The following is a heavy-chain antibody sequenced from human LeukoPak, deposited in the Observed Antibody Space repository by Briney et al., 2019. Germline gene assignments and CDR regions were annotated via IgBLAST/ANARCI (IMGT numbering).Heavy chain of an antibody. V-gene: IGHV4-59*11. J-gene: IGHJ6*03. CDR3: ARGKAHDYSSGYYYYYMDV. Sequence: SETLSLTCTVSGASISTHYWSWIRQPPEKGPEWIGDFYFSGSTNYNPSLKSRATISGDTSKNQFSLNLRSVTAADTAVYYCARGKAHDYSSGYYYYYMDVWGKGTTVTVSS. CDR2: FYFSGST. CDR1: GASISTHY. D-gene: IGHD4-11*01.